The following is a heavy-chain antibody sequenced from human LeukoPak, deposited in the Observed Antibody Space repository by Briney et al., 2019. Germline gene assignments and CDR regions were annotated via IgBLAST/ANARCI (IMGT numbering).Heavy chain of an antibody. Sequence: SETLSLTCTVSGGSISSYYWNWIRQPAGKGLEWIGRIQRSGNTIYNPSLKSRVTMSVDKSKNQFSLKLTSVTAADTAVYYCARDEGSGWYDYWGQGTLVTGSS. CDR3: ARDEGSGWYDY. J-gene: IGHJ4*02. CDR1: GGSISSYY. V-gene: IGHV4-4*07. D-gene: IGHD6-19*01. CDR2: IQRSGNT.